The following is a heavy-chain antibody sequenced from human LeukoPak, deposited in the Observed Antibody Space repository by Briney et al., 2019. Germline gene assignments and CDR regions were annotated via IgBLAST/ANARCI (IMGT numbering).Heavy chain of an antibody. CDR2: IYYSGST. Sequence: SETLSLTCTVSGGSISSYYWSWIRQPPGKGLEWIGYIYYSGSTNYNPSLKSRVTISVDTSKNQFSLKLSSVTAADTAVYYCARGTRTFDPWGQGTLVTVSS. D-gene: IGHD2-2*01. CDR3: ARGTRTFDP. J-gene: IGHJ5*02. V-gene: IGHV4-59*12. CDR1: GGSISSYY.